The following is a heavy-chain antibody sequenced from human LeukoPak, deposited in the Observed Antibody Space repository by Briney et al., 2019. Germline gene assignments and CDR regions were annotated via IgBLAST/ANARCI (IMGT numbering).Heavy chain of an antibody. V-gene: IGHV4-30-2*01. CDR1: GGSISSGGYY. D-gene: IGHD6-19*01. CDR3: ARGKGIAVGHNWFDP. CDR2: IYHSGST. Sequence: SQTLSLTCTVSGGSISSGGYYWSWIRQPPGKGLEWIGYIYHSGSTYYNPFLKSRVTISVDRSKNQFSLKLSSVTAADTAVYYCARGKGIAVGHNWFDPWGQGTLVTVSS. J-gene: IGHJ5*02.